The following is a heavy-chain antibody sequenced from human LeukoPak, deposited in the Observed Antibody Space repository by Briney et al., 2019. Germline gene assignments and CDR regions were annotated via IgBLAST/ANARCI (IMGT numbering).Heavy chain of an antibody. CDR3: ARSGIKMVRGVIIKSPYHMDV. J-gene: IGHJ6*03. V-gene: IGHV3-21*01. Sequence: GGSLRLSCAASGFTFDTYNFNWVRQAPGKGLEWVSSISSSSNYIYYADSVKGRFTISRDDAKNSLSLQMNSLRAEDTAVYYCARSGIKMVRGVIIKSPYHMDVWGKGTTVTVSS. CDR2: ISSSSNYI. CDR1: GFTFDTYN. D-gene: IGHD3-10*01.